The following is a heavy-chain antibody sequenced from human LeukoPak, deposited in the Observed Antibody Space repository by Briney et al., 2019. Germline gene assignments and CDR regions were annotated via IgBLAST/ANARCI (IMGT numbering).Heavy chain of an antibody. CDR2: ISWDGGST. CDR1: GFTFGDYA. D-gene: IGHD2-2*01. Sequence: PGGSLRLSCAASGFTFGDYAMHWVRHAPGKGLEWVSLISWDGGSTYYADSVKGRFTISRDNSKNSLYLQMNSLRAEDTALYYCASLCSSTSCTHFDYWGQGTLVTVSS. V-gene: IGHV3-43D*04. CDR3: ASLCSSTSCTHFDY. J-gene: IGHJ4*02.